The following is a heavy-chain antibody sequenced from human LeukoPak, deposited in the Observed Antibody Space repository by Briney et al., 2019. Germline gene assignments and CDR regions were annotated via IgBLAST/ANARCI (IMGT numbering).Heavy chain of an antibody. J-gene: IGHJ4*02. CDR3: ARGSYSSGWFLPNDY. CDR1: GLTVSSNY. V-gene: IGHV3-53*01. D-gene: IGHD6-19*01. CDR2: IYSGGST. Sequence: GGSLRLSCAASGLTVSSNYMSWVRQAPGKGLEWVSVIYSGGSTYYADSVKGRFTISRDNSKNTVYLQMNSLRAEDTAVYYCARGSYSSGWFLPNDYWGQGALVTVSS.